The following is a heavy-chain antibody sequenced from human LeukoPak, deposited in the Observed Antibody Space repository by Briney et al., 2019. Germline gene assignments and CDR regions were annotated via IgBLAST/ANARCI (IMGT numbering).Heavy chain of an antibody. V-gene: IGHV3-48*03. CDR2: ISSSGNTT. J-gene: IGHJ4*02. Sequence: GGSLRLSCAASGFTFSSYEMNWVRQAPGKGLEWASYISSSGNTTHYADSVKGRFTISRDNAKNSLYLQMNSLRAEDTAVYYCARGGYSSSWYFAYWGQGTLVSVSS. CDR3: ARGGYSSSWYFAY. CDR1: GFTFSSYE. D-gene: IGHD6-13*01.